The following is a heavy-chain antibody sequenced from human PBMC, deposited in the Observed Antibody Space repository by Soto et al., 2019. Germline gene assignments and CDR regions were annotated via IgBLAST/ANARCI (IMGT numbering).Heavy chain of an antibody. V-gene: IGHV3-73*01. CDR3: TRLSEGAYYHYGMNV. Sequence: EEEVMESGGGLVHPGGSLKLSCAGSGFSFSDYAIHWVRQASGKGLEWVGRIKNKANNYATASAASLKGRFTVSRDDSRNTAYLQMNSLETDDTAVYYCTRLSEGAYYHYGMNVWGQGTTVTVSS. J-gene: IGHJ6*02. CDR2: IKNKANNYAT. D-gene: IGHD1-26*01. CDR1: GFSFSDYA.